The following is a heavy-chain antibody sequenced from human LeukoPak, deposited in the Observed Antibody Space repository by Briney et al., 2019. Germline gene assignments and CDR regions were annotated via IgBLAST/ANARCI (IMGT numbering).Heavy chain of an antibody. D-gene: IGHD1-26*01. CDR1: GFTFSNAW. J-gene: IGHJ3*02. CDR2: IKRKTDGGTT. Sequence: GGSLRLSCAASGFTFSNAWMSWVRQAPGKGLEWVGRIKRKTDGGTTDYAAPVKGRFTISRDDSKNTLYLQMNSLRAEDTAVYYCARGGDIVGATRSAFDIWGQGTMVTVSS. V-gene: IGHV3-15*01. CDR3: ARGGDIVGATRSAFDI.